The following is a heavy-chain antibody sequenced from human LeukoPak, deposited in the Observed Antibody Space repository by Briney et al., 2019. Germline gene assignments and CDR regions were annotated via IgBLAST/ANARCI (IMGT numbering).Heavy chain of an antibody. V-gene: IGHV3-23*01. CDR1: GFTVSSNY. CDR2: ISGSGGST. Sequence: GRSLRLSCAASGFTVSSNYMSWVRQAPGKGLEWVSAISGSGGSTYYADSVKGRFTISRDNSKNTLYLQMNSLRAEDTAVYYCAKATPFVGGGSRLFDYWGQGTLVTVSS. J-gene: IGHJ4*02. D-gene: IGHD2-15*01. CDR3: AKATPFVGGGSRLFDY.